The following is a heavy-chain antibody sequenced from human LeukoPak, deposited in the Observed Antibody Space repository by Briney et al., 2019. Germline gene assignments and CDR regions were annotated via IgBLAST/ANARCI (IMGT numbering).Heavy chain of an antibody. V-gene: IGHV3-23*01. CDR2: ISGSGGST. CDR3: ARAPSHYYGMDV. J-gene: IGHJ6*02. Sequence: GGSLRLSCAASGFTFSSYAMSWVRQAPGKGLEWVSAISGSGGSTYYADSVKGRFTISRDNSKNTLYLQMNSLRAEDTAVYYCARAPSHYYGMDVWGQGTTVTVSS. CDR1: GFTFSSYA.